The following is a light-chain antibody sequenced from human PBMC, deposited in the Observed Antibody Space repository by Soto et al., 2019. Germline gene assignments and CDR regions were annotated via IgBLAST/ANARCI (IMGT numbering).Light chain of an antibody. CDR2: AAS. CDR3: QQLNSYPLT. Sequence: DIQLTQSPSFLSASVGDRVTITCRASQGINNYLAWYQQKPGKAPKLLIYAASTLQSGVPSRFSGSGSGTEFPLTISSLQPEDFATYYCQQLNSYPLTFGPGTKVDIK. CDR1: QGINNY. V-gene: IGKV1-9*01. J-gene: IGKJ3*01.